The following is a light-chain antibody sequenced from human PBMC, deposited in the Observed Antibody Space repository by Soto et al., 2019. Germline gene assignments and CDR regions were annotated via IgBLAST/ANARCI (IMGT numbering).Light chain of an antibody. V-gene: IGLV2-23*02. CDR3: CSYAGSSTHVV. J-gene: IGLJ2*01. CDR1: SSDVGSYNL. Sequence: QSVLTQPASVSGSPGQSIIISCTGTSSDVGSYNLVSWYQQHPGKAPKLMIYEVSKRPSGVSNRFSGSKSGNTASLTISGLQAEDEADYYCCSYAGSSTHVVFGGGTKVTVL. CDR2: EVS.